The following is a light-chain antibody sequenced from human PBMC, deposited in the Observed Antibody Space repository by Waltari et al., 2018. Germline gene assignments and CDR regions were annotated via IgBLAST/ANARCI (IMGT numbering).Light chain of an antibody. CDR1: QSISSD. CDR2: GAS. Sequence: EIVMTQSPATLSVSPGERATLSGRASQSISSDLAWYQQKPGKAPRLLIYGASTRATGIPDRFSGSGSGTEFTLTISSLQSEDFAVYYCQQYYRWWTFGLGTKVERK. CDR3: QQYYRWWT. V-gene: IGKV3-15*01. J-gene: IGKJ1*01.